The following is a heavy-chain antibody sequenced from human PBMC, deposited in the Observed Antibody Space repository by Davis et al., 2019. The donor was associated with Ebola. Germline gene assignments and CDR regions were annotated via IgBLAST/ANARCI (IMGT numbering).Heavy chain of an antibody. CDR3: ARDKFYYDSSGYGYYYGMDV. CDR1: GFTFSSYW. J-gene: IGHJ6*02. D-gene: IGHD3-22*01. V-gene: IGHV3-21*01. CDR2: IGSSSSYI. Sequence: ESLKISCAASGFTFSSYWMNWVRQAPGKGLEWVSSIGSSSSYIYYADSVKGRFTISSDNAKKSLYLHMNSLRAEDTAVYYCARDKFYYDSSGYGYYYGMDVWGQGTTVTVSS.